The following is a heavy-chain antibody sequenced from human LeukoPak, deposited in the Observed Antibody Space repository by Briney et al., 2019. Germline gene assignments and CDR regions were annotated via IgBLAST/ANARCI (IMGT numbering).Heavy chain of an antibody. CDR3: ARGYSHLTS. CDR1: GGSISSGSYY. Sequence: SQTLSLTCTVSGGSISSGSYYWSWIRQPAGKGLEWIGRIYTSGSTNYNPSLKSRVTISVDTSKNQFSLKLSSVTAADTAVYYCARGYSHLTSWGQGTLVTVSS. V-gene: IGHV4-61*02. D-gene: IGHD2-21*01. J-gene: IGHJ4*02. CDR2: IYTSGST.